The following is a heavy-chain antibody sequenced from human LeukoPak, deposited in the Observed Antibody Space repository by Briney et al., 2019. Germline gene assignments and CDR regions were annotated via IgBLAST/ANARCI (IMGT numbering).Heavy chain of an antibody. CDR1: GGTFSSYA. J-gene: IGHJ6*04. D-gene: IGHD5-12*01. Sequence: GASVTVSCKASGGTFSSYAISWVRQAPGQGLEWMGGIIPIFGTANYAQKFQGRVTITADESTSTAYMELSSLRSEDAAVYYCARDSGYDSSYYYYGMDVWGKGTTVTVPS. CDR2: IIPIFGTA. CDR3: ARDSGYDSSYYYYGMDV. V-gene: IGHV1-69*13.